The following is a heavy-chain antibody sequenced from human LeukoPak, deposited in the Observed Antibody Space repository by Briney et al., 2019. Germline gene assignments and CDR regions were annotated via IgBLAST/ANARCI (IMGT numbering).Heavy chain of an antibody. V-gene: IGHV1-18*04. Sequence: ASVTVSCKASGYTFTHYYLHGVRQSPGQGPEWVGWVSVFNGDTKYAQKFQGRVTVTTEISTDTAYMELSRLRSDDTGVYYWARGHRYYYYTDVWGQGTSVTVTS. CDR1: GYTFTHYY. CDR2: VSVFNGDT. CDR3: ARGHRYYYYTDV. D-gene: IGHD1-14*01. J-gene: IGHJ6*03.